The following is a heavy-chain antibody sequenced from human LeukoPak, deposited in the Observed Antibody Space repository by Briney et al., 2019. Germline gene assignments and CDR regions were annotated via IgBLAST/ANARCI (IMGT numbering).Heavy chain of an antibody. CDR2: INSNGGST. J-gene: IGHJ6*03. D-gene: IGHD3-10*01. Sequence: GGSLRLSCAASGFSFSNYAMHWVRQAPGKGPEYVSAINSNGGSTYYADSVKGRFTISRDNAKNTLYLQMDSLRPEDIGVYYCAKDGSGNYYYYMDVWGKGTTVTVSS. V-gene: IGHV3-64*02. CDR3: AKDGSGNYYYYMDV. CDR1: GFSFSNYA.